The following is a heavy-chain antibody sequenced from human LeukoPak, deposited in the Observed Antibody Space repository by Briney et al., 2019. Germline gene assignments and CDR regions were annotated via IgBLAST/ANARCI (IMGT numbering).Heavy chain of an antibody. J-gene: IGHJ6*02. CDR1: GDSISSYY. CDR2: IYYSGST. D-gene: IGHD2-2*01. CDR3: ARESVPAAMGYYYGMDV. V-gene: IGHV4-59*01. Sequence: SETLSLTCTVSGDSISSYYWSWIRQPPGKGLEWIGYIYYSGSTNYNPSLKSRVTISVDTSKNQFSLKLSSVTAADTAVYYCARESVPAAMGYYYGMDVWGQGTTVTVSS.